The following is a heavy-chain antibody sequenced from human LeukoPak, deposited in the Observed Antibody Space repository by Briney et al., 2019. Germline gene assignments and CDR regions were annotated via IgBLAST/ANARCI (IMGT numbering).Heavy chain of an antibody. CDR1: GGTFSSYA. V-gene: IGHV1-69*04. D-gene: IGHD3-3*01. J-gene: IGHJ6*02. CDR2: IIPILGIA. CDR3: AQLREWTYGMDV. Sequence: SVKVSCKASGGTFSSYAISWVRQAPGQGLEWMGRIIPILGIANYAQKFQGRVTITADKSTSTAYMELSSLRSEDTAVYYCAQLREWTYGMDVWGQGTTVTVSS.